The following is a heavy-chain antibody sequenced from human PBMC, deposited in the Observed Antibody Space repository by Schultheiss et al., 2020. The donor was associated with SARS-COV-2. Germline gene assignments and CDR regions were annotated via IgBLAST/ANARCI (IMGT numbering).Heavy chain of an antibody. CDR3: AREVAGVVTMGGFDP. Sequence: SETLSLTCAVYGGSFSGYYWSWIRQPPGKGLEWIGYIYYSGSTNYNPSLKSRVTISVDTSKNQFSLKLSSVTAADTAVYYCAREVAGVVTMGGFDPWGQGTLVTVSS. CDR1: GGSFSGYY. V-gene: IGHV4-59*01. D-gene: IGHD3-3*01. CDR2: IYYSGST. J-gene: IGHJ5*02.